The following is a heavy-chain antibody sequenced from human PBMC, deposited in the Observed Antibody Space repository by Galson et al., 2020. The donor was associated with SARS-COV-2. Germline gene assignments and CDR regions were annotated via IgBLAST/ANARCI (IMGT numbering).Heavy chain of an antibody. J-gene: IGHJ4*02. CDR1: RGSITNSRYF. CDR3: ARDVTSPGYFDF. CDR2: IYYSGSP. V-gene: IGHV4-39*07. Sequence: TLSLTCTVSRGSITNSRYFWGWIRQPPGKGLEWIGSIYYSGSPYFNPSLKSRATISVDTSRNQFSLNLRSVTAADTAVYFCARDVTSPGYFDFWGPGTRVTVSS. D-gene: IGHD3-3*01.